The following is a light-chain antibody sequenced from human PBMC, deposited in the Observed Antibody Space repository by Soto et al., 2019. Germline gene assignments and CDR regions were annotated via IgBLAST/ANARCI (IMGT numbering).Light chain of an antibody. Sequence: QSALTQPPSASGSPGQSVTISCTGTSSDVGGHDYVSWYQQHPGKAPKLMIYELNKRPSGIPDRFSGSKSGNTASLTVSGLQADDEADYYCSSYVTGDSLIFGGGTKVTVL. CDR3: SSYVTGDSLI. V-gene: IGLV2-8*01. CDR2: ELN. J-gene: IGLJ2*01. CDR1: SSDVGGHDY.